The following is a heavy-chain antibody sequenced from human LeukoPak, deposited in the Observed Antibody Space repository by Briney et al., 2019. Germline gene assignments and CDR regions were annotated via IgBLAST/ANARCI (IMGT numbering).Heavy chain of an antibody. CDR3: AKGPGEWELPDDAFDI. Sequence: GGSLRLSCAASGFTFSSYNMNWVRQAPGKGLEWVSPISSSGTYIYYAASVRGRFTISRDHAENSLYLQMNSLRAEDTAVYYCAKGPGEWELPDDAFDIWGQGTMVTVSS. CDR1: GFTFSSYN. J-gene: IGHJ3*02. CDR2: ISSSGTYI. D-gene: IGHD1-26*01. V-gene: IGHV3-21*04.